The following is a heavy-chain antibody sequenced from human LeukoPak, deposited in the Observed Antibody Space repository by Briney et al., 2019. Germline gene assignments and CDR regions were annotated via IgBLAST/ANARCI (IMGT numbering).Heavy chain of an antibody. J-gene: IGHJ6*03. V-gene: IGHV4-59*01. CDR2: IYYSGST. CDR1: GASLGSYY. Sequence: SETLSLTCTVSGASLGSYYWTWIRQPPGKGLEWIGYIYYSGSTNYNPSLKSRVTISVDTSKNQFSLKLSSVTAADTAVYYCARVSCSSTSCYMFDYYYYMDVWGKGTTVTVSS. CDR3: ARVSCSSTSCYMFDYYYYMDV. D-gene: IGHD2-2*02.